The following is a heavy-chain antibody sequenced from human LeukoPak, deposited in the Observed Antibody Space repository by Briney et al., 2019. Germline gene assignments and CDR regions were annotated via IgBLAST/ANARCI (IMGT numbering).Heavy chain of an antibody. D-gene: IGHD6-13*01. V-gene: IGHV4-34*01. Sequence: SETLSLTCAVYGGSFSGYYWSWIRQPPGKGLEWIGEINHSGSTNYNPSLKSRVTISVDTSKNQFSLKLSSVTAADTAVYYCATGSSWYRGEYFQHWGQGTLVTASS. CDR1: GGSFSGYY. CDR3: ATGSSWYRGEYFQH. CDR2: INHSGST. J-gene: IGHJ1*01.